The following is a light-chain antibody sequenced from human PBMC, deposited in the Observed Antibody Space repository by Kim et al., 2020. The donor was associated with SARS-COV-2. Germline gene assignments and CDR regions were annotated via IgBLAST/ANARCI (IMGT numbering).Light chain of an antibody. Sequence: ETVLTQSPGTLSLSPGERATLSCRASQSIADNYLAWYQQKPGQAPGLLIYAASSRATGIPDRFSGSGSGTDFILTISSLEPEDFAVYYCQQYGNSPPYSFGQGTKLEI. J-gene: IGKJ2*03. CDR3: QQYGNSPPYS. CDR2: AAS. V-gene: IGKV3-20*01. CDR1: QSIADNY.